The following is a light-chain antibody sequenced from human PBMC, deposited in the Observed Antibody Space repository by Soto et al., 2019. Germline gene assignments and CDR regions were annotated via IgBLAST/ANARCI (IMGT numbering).Light chain of an antibody. V-gene: IGKV3-20*01. Sequence: EIVLTQSPGTLSLSPGERATLSCTASQSVAGNFLAWYQQRPGQAPRLLISAASSSATAIPDRFSGSGSGTEFTLTISRLEADDSAVYFCQQYGNSPLTFGPGTKLNIK. CDR1: QSVAGNF. CDR2: AAS. CDR3: QQYGNSPLT. J-gene: IGKJ3*01.